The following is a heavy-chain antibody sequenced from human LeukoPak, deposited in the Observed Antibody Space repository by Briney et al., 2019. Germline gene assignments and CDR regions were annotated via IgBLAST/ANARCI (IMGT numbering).Heavy chain of an antibody. CDR3: ARDSRVAGDY. D-gene: IGHD2-15*01. Sequence: ASVKVSCKASGYTFTDYYMHWVRQAPGQGLEWMGRINPKSGDTSLAQRFRGRVTMTRDTSVSTAYMELGRLTSDDTAIYYCARDSRVAGDYWGQGTLVTVSS. CDR2: INPKSGDT. V-gene: IGHV1-2*06. CDR1: GYTFTDYY. J-gene: IGHJ4*02.